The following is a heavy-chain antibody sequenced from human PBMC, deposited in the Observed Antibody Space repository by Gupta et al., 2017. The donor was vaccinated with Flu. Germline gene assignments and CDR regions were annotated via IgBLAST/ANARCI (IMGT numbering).Heavy chain of an antibody. V-gene: IGHV3-23*01. Sequence: EVQLLESGGGLVQPGGSLRLSCAASGFPFSSYALSWVRQAPGKGLEWVSAISGSAGSTYYADSVKGRFTISRDNSKGTLYLQVNSLRAEDTAVYYCAKHTVTNYFDSWGQGTLVTVSS. D-gene: IGHD4-17*01. CDR3: AKHTVTNYFDS. CDR2: ISGSAGST. CDR1: GFPFSSYA. J-gene: IGHJ4*02.